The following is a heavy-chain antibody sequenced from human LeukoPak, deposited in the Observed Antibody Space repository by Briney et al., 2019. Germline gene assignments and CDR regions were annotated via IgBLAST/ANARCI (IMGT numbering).Heavy chain of an antibody. CDR2: ISGSGGST. J-gene: IGHJ4*02. D-gene: IGHD6-13*01. CDR1: GFTFSSYA. CDR3: AKDLYSSSWYSAFDY. V-gene: IGHV3-23*01. Sequence: GGSLRLSCAASGFTFSSYAVSWVRQAPGKGLEWVSAISGSGGSTYYADSVKGRFTISRDNSKNTLYLQMNSLRAEDTAVYYCAKDLYSSSWYSAFDYWGQGTLVTVSS.